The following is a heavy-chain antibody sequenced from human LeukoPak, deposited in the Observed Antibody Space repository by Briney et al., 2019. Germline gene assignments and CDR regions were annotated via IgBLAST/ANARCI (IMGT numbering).Heavy chain of an antibody. V-gene: IGHV3-23*01. CDR1: GFTFDDYG. Sequence: GGSLRLSCAASGFTFDDYGMSWVRQAPGKGLEWVSTISYSGGTTYHTDSVKGRFTISRDISKSTVYLQMNSLKAEDTAVYYCAKDGVVRGLGPYYFDSWGQGSLVTVSS. CDR3: AKDGVVRGLGPYYFDS. D-gene: IGHD3-10*01. CDR2: ISYSGGTT. J-gene: IGHJ4*02.